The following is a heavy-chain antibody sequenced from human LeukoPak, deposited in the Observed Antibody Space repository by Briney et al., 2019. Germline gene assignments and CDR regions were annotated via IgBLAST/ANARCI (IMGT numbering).Heavy chain of an antibody. Sequence: GGPLRLSCAASGFTFTNYAMSWVRQAPGKGLEWVSAIRGSGGSTDYADSVKGRFTISRDNSKNTLYLQMSSLRAEDTAVYYCAKNYYDSSGYGFDFWGQGTLVTVSS. V-gene: IGHV3-23*01. J-gene: IGHJ4*02. CDR2: IRGSGGST. CDR1: GFTFTNYA. CDR3: AKNYYDSSGYGFDF. D-gene: IGHD3-22*01.